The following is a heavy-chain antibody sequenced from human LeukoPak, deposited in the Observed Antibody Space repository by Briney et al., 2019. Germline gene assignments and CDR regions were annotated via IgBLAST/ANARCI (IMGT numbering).Heavy chain of an antibody. J-gene: IGHJ3*02. CDR1: GFTFSIYA. D-gene: IGHD2-2*01. Sequence: GGSLRLFCAPSGFTFSIYAMRCVRRSPGKRLEWVSAISGNGGRTYYGDSVKGQFTISRDNSKNTLYLQMNSLRADDTAVYYCAKDTGTSRTAFDIWGQGTMVTVSS. CDR3: AKDTGTSRTAFDI. CDR2: ISGNGGRT. V-gene: IGHV3-23*01.